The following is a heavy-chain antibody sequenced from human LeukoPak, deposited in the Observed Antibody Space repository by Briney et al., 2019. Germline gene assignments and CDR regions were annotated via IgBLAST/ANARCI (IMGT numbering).Heavy chain of an antibody. J-gene: IGHJ4*02. V-gene: IGHV4-59*01. CDR3: ARAKRGVRGYYYDSSGYYYVDY. CDR2: IYYSGST. Sequence: SETLSLTCTVSGGSISSYYWSWLRQPPGKGLEWIGYIYYSGSTNYNPSLKSRVTISVDTSKNQFSLKLSSVTAADTAVYYCARAKRGVRGYYYDSSGYYYVDYWGQGTLVTVSS. D-gene: IGHD3-22*01. CDR1: GGSISSYY.